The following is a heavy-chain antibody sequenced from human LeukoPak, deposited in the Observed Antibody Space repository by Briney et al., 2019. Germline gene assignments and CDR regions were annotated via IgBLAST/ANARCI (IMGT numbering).Heavy chain of an antibody. CDR2: MRPRYGNT. J-gene: IGHJ4*02. CDR1: GYTFIIYE. V-gene: IGHV1-8*03. D-gene: IGHD2-21*02. CDR3: AGVGAGDGGIDY. Sequence: ASVKVSFKASGYTFIIYEIQWVRHAPGQGLEWVGWMRPRYGNTAYAQSFQGRVTITRDTPIDTVYMELSGLRSEDTAVYYCAGVGAGDGGIDYWGQGTLITVSS.